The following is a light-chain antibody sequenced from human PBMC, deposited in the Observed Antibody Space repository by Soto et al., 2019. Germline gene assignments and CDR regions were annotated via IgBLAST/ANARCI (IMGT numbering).Light chain of an antibody. CDR2: DAS. CDR1: QSVSTY. CDR3: QQRSNWPVT. J-gene: IGKJ1*01. V-gene: IGKV3-11*01. Sequence: EIVLTQSPATLSLSPGERATLSCRASQSVSTYLAWYHQKPGQAPRLLIYDASSRATGIPARFSGSGSGTEFTLTISSLEPEDFALYYCQQRSNWPVTFGQGTRVEIK.